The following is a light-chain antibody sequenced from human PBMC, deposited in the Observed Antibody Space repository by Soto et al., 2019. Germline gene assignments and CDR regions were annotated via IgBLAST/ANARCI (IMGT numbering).Light chain of an antibody. J-gene: IGLJ1*01. CDR2: EVN. Sequence: QPGLTHPTSVSGSPGQSITLSCTGTSNDVGDYNYVSWYQQYPGQAPRLLIYEVNNRPSGISDRFSGSKSGNTASLTISGLQADDEADYYCNSHTSTTTRVFGTGTKVTAL. CDR3: NSHTSTTTRV. V-gene: IGLV2-14*01. CDR1: SNDVGDYNY.